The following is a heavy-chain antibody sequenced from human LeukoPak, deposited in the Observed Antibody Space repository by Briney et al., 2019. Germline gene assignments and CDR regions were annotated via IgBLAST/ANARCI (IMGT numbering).Heavy chain of an antibody. Sequence: SETLSLTCTVSGGSISSYYWSWIRQPPGKGLEWIGYIYYSGSTNYNPSLKSRVTISVDTSKNQFSLKLSSVTAADTAVYYCARHVAAAGPYYYGMDVGGQGTTVTVSS. V-gene: IGHV4-59*08. CDR3: ARHVAAAGPYYYGMDV. D-gene: IGHD6-13*01. CDR1: GGSISSYY. CDR2: IYYSGST. J-gene: IGHJ6*02.